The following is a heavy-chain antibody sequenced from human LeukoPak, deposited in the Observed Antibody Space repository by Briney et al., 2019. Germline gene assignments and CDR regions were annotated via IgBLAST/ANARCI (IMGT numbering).Heavy chain of an antibody. Sequence: GGSLRLSCAGSGLTFINYWMTWVRQVPGKGLEWVANINRDGSGKYYLPSVRGRFTISKDDAKDSLYLQMGSLRPEDTAIYYCARVEYSGNGNLYWGQGTLVTVSS. CDR3: ARVEYSGNGNLY. CDR1: GLTFINYW. V-gene: IGHV3-7*03. J-gene: IGHJ4*02. CDR2: INRDGSGK. D-gene: IGHD1-26*01.